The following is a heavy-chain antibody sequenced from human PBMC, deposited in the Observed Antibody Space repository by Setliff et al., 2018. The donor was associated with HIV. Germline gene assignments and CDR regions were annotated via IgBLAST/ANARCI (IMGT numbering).Heavy chain of an antibody. D-gene: IGHD4-17*01. CDR3: VRRRGTYGNALDI. V-gene: IGHV5-51*01. CDR1: ADTFTYYW. CDR2: IYPGDSDT. J-gene: IGHJ3*02. Sequence: PGESLKISCQGSADTFTYYWIGWVRQMPGKGLEWMRVIYPGDSDTRYSPSFQGQVTISADKSINTAYLQWSSLEASDSAIYYCVRRRGTYGNALDIWGQGTLVTVSS.